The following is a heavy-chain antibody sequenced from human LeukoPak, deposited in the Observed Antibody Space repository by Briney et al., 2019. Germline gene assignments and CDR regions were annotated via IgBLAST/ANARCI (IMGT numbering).Heavy chain of an antibody. CDR3: ARGATMATRHLDY. V-gene: IGHV3-21*01. CDR1: GFTFSSYS. Sequence: GGSLRLSCAASGFTFSSYSMNWVRQAPGKGLEWVSCISTSSSYIYYADSVKGRFTISRDNAKNSLYLQMNSLRVEDTAVYYCARGATMATRHLDYWGQGTLVTVSS. CDR2: ISTSSSYI. J-gene: IGHJ4*02. D-gene: IGHD4-23*01.